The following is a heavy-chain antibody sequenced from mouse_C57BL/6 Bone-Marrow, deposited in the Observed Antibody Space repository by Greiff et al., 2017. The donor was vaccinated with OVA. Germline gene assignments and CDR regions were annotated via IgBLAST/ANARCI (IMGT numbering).Heavy chain of an antibody. D-gene: IGHD1-1*01. CDR2: IDPSDSYT. J-gene: IGHJ4*01. CDR3: ARHYYGRDYAMDY. CDR1: GYPFTSYW. V-gene: IGHV1-69*01. Sequence: QVQLQQPGAELVMPGASVQLSCKASGYPFTSYWMHWVKQRPGQGLEWIGEIDPSDSYTNYNQKFKGKSTLTVDKSSSTAYMQLSSLTSEDSAVYYCARHYYGRDYAMDYWGQGTSVTVSS.